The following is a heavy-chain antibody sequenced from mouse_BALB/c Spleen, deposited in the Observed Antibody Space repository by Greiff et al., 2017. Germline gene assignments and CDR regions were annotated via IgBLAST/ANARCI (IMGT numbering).Heavy chain of an antibody. J-gene: IGHJ4*01. D-gene: IGHD2-14*01. CDR1: GFTFSSYG. Sequence: EVKLVESGGGLVQPGGSLKLSCAASGFTFSSYGMSWVRQTPDKRLELVATINSNGGSTYYPDSVKGRFTISRDNAKNTLYLQMSSLKSEDTAMYYCARGVIHRAMDYWGQGTSVTVSS. V-gene: IGHV5-6-3*01. CDR3: ARGVIHRAMDY. CDR2: INSNGGST.